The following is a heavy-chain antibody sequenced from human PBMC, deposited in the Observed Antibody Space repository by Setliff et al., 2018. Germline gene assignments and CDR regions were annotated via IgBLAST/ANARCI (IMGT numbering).Heavy chain of an antibody. CDR1: GFTFSHYP. CDR2: ILYDGSNE. Sequence: GGSLRLSCEASGFTFSHYPMHWVRQAPGKGLEWVAVILYDGSNEYYADSVKGRFTISRDNAKNSLYLQMNSLRAEDTAVYYCARGGAFSYGYPLHHWGQGTLVTVS. D-gene: IGHD5-18*01. CDR3: ARGGAFSYGYPLHH. V-gene: IGHV3-30*04. J-gene: IGHJ5*02.